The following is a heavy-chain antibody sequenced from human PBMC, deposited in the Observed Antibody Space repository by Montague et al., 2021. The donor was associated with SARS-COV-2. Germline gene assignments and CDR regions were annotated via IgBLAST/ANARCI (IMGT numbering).Heavy chain of an antibody. D-gene: IGHD3-10*01. CDR1: GDSISDYY. CDR3: ARTSRGSRYFYGVDV. V-gene: IGHV4-59*01. Sequence: SETLSLTCTVSGDSISDYYWSWIRQPPGMGLEWIEYIFRSGATNYNPPLKSRVIISLDTSKSQFSLRLSSVTAAGTAIYYCARTSRGSRYFYGVDVWGQGTTVTVSS. J-gene: IGHJ6*02. CDR2: IFRSGAT.